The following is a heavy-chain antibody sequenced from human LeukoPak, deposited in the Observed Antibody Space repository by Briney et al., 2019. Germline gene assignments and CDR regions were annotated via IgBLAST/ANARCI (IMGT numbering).Heavy chain of an antibody. V-gene: IGHV4-30-4*01. Sequence: SETLSLTCTVSGGSIRSGDNYWCWIRQPPGKGLEWIGYIYYSGSTYYNPSLKSRLTISVDTSKNQFSLKLTSVTAADTAVYFCARARRSSGYYHFDYWGQGTLVTVSS. CDR1: GGSIRSGDNY. D-gene: IGHD3-22*01. J-gene: IGHJ4*02. CDR3: ARARRSSGYYHFDY. CDR2: IYYSGST.